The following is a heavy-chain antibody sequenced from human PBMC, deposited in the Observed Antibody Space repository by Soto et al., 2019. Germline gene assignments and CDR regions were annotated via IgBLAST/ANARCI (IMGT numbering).Heavy chain of an antibody. V-gene: IGHV1-18*01. CDR2: ISTSTGNT. J-gene: IGHJ3*02. D-gene: IGHD3-9*01. Sequence: ASVKVSFKASGYTFDTYGISWVRQAPGQGLEWMGRISTSTGNTDYAQNLQGRVTMTTDTSTSTVYMELRSLRSEDTAVYYCARDRVNILTGSDAFDIWGQGTMVTVSS. CDR3: ARDRVNILTGSDAFDI. CDR1: GYTFDTYG.